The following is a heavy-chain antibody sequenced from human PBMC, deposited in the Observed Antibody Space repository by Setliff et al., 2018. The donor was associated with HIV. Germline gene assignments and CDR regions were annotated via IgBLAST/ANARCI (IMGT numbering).Heavy chain of an antibody. J-gene: IGHJ3*01. CDR3: ARQIISVTPEMLVVNDAFDV. Sequence: SETLSLTCSVSGDSITHYYWNWIRQPPGKGLEWIGNIFDSENNNYNPSLKSRVSMSVDTSKNQFSLRLTSVTAADTAVYYCARQIISVTPEMLVVNDAFDVWGQGKMVTVSS. V-gene: IGHV4-59*01. CDR1: GDSITHYY. D-gene: IGHD3-22*01. CDR2: IFDSENN.